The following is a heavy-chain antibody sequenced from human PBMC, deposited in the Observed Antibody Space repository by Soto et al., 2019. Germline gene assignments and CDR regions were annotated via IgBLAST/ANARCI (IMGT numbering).Heavy chain of an antibody. CDR2: INPNSGGT. V-gene: IGHV1-2*02. D-gene: IGHD6-19*01. CDR1: GYTFTGYY. J-gene: IGHJ5*02. CDR3: ARDRSSGPGWFDP. Sequence: GASVKVSCKASGYTFTGYYMHWVRQAPGQGPEWMGWINPNSGGTNYAQKFQGRVTMTRDTSISTAYMELSRLRSDDTAVYYCARDRSSGPGWFDPWGQGTLVTVSS.